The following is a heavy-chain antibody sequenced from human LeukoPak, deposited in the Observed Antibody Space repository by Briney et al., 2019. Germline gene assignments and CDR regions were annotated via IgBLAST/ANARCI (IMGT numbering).Heavy chain of an antibody. Sequence: GGSLRLSCAASGFTFRSRGMHWVRQAPGKGLEWVAFIWYDGSNKYYTDSVKGRFTISRDNSKNTLYLQMNSLRAEDTAVYYCAGDRATSYFDYWGQGALVTVSS. CDR1: GFTFRSRG. D-gene: IGHD1-26*01. J-gene: IGHJ4*02. CDR2: IWYDGSNK. V-gene: IGHV3-33*01. CDR3: AGDRATSYFDY.